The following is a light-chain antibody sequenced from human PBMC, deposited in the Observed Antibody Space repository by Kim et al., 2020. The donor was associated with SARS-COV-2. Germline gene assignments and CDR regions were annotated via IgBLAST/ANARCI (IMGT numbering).Light chain of an antibody. V-gene: IGLV1-47*01. CDR3: AAWDDSLSGPSYV. CDR2: RNN. Sequence: QSVLTQPPSASGTSGQRVTISCSGSSSNIGSNYVYWYQQLPGTAPKLLIYRNNQRPSGVPDRFSGSKSGTSASLAISGLRSEDEADYYCAAWDDSLSGPSYVFGTGTKVTVL. J-gene: IGLJ1*01. CDR1: SSNIGSNY.